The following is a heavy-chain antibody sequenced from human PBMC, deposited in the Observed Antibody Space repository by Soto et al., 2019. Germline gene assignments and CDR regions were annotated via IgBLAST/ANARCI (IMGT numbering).Heavy chain of an antibody. J-gene: IGHJ4*02. Sequence: GGSLRLSCAASGFTFSSYGMHWVRQAPGKGLEWVAIISYDGSNKYYADSVKGPFTISRDNSKNTLYLQMNSLRAEDTAVYYCAKGRASDCPGCTQDYWGQGTLVTVSS. V-gene: IGHV3-30*18. CDR2: ISYDGSNK. CDR3: AKGRASDCPGCTQDY. D-gene: IGHD2-21*02. CDR1: GFTFSSYG.